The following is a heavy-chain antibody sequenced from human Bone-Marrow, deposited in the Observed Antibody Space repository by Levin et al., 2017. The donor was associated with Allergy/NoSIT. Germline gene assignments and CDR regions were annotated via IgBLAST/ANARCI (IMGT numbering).Heavy chain of an antibody. J-gene: IGHJ4*02. CDR1: GFDFSSYA. Sequence: SCAASGFDFSSYAMNWVRQAPGQGLEWVSGISTSGETPYYADSVKGRFAISRDNSKNTLSLEMNSLSPDDTAAYFCAKALWRGRRISPFDSWGQGTLVTVSS. CDR3: AKALWRGRRISPFDS. V-gene: IGHV3-23*01. CDR2: ISTSGETP. D-gene: IGHD3-10*01.